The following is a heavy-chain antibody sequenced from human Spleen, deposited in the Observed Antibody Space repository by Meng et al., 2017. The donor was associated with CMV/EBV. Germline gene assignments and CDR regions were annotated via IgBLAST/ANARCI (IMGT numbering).Heavy chain of an antibody. V-gene: IGHV6-1*01. CDR3: ARDAASGYYYKYGMDV. J-gene: IGHJ6*02. CDR2: TYYRSKWFS. Sequence: SETLSLTCAISGDSVSSNFAAWNWISHSPSRGFEWLGRTYYRSKWFSEYAESVNSRVFINADTSKNHFSLQLNSVTPQDAAVYYCARDAASGYYYKYGMDVWGQGTTVTVSS. CDR1: GDSVSSNFAA. D-gene: IGHD2-15*01.